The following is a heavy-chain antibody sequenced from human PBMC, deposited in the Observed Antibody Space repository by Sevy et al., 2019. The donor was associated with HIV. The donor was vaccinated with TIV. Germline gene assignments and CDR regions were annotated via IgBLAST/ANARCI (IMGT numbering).Heavy chain of an antibody. D-gene: IGHD3-16*01. CDR1: GFTFSSYS. CDR2: ISSSSSYI. CDR3: ARDNLMTSYGMDV. Sequence: GGSLRLSCAASGFTFSSYSMNWVRQAPGKGLEWVSSISSSSSYIYYANSVKGRFTISRDNAKNSLYLQMNSLRAEDTAVYYCARDNLMTSYGMDVWGQGTTVTVSS. V-gene: IGHV3-21*01. J-gene: IGHJ6*02.